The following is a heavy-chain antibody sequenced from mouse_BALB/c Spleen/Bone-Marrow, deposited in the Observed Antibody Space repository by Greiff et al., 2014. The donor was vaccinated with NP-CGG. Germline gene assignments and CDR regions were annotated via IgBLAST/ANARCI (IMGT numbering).Heavy chain of an antibody. CDR3: ARSKGGNYYAMDY. J-gene: IGHJ4*01. CDR2: IYPYNGGT. Sequence: EVQLVESGPELVKPGASVKISCKASGYSFTDYNMHWVKQSHGKSLEWIGYIYPYNGGTCYNQKFKSKATLTVDNSSSTAYMELRSLTSEDPAVYYCARSKGGNYYAMDYWGQGTSVTVSS. D-gene: IGHD1-1*02. V-gene: IGHV1S29*02. CDR1: GYSFTDYN.